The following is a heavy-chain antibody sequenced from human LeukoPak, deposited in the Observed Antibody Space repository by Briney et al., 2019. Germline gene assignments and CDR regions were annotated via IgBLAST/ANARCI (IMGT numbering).Heavy chain of an antibody. Sequence: SETLSPTCTVYGGSFSGYYWSWIRQPPGKGLEWIGEINHSGSTNYNPSLKSRVTISVDTSKNQFSLKLSSVTAADTAVYYCARVGLRGWDYFDYWGQGTLVTVSS. V-gene: IGHV4-34*01. CDR1: GGSFSGYY. CDR2: INHSGST. D-gene: IGHD1-26*01. J-gene: IGHJ4*02. CDR3: ARVGLRGWDYFDY.